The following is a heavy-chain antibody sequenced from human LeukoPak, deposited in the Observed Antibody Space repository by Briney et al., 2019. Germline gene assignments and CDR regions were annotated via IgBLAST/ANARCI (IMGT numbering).Heavy chain of an antibody. CDR2: ISYDGSNK. J-gene: IGHJ4*02. CDR1: GFTFSSYA. Sequence: GGSLRLSCAASGFTFSSYAMHRVRQAPGKGLEWVAVISYDGSNKYYADSVKGRFTISRDNSKNTLYLQMNSLRAEDTAVYYCARDQSSGWSPIFDYWGQGTLVTVSS. D-gene: IGHD6-19*01. CDR3: ARDQSSGWSPIFDY. V-gene: IGHV3-30-3*01.